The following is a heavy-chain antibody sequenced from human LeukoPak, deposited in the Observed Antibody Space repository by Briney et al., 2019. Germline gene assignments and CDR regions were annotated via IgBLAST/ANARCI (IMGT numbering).Heavy chain of an antibody. Sequence: SVKVSCKPSGGTFSSYAISLVRQAPGQGLEGMGGITPIFGTANYAQKFQGRVTITADESTSPAYMPLSSLRSEDTAVSYCAREFGYSSGSRFDPWGQGTLVTVSS. CDR2: ITPIFGTA. J-gene: IGHJ5*02. D-gene: IGHD6-19*01. CDR3: AREFGYSSGSRFDP. V-gene: IGHV1-69*13. CDR1: GGTFSSYA.